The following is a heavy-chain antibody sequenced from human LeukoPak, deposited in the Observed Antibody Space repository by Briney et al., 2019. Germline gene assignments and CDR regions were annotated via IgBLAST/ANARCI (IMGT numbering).Heavy chain of an antibody. D-gene: IGHD3-3*01. Sequence: SETLYLTCTVSGGSISSSSYYWGWIRQPPGKGLEWIGTPYYSGSTYYNPSLRSRVTISVDTSKNQFSLNVSSVTAADTAVYYCARYLRHPELNTMYGVVDYWGQGTLVTVSS. V-gene: IGHV4-39*01. CDR3: ARYLRHPELNTMYGVVDY. CDR1: GGSISSSSYY. CDR2: PYYSGST. J-gene: IGHJ4*02.